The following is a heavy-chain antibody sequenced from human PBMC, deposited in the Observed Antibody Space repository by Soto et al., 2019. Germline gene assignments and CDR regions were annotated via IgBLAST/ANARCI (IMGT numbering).Heavy chain of an antibody. Sequence: QVQLVQSGAEVKKPGASVKVSCKASGYTFTSNWIHWVRRAPGQGLEWRGIINPSGGSTYYAQKFQGRGTWTRDTSTSTGYRELTSLTSEDTAVYYCARDHSISSSGAWWLDPWGQGTLVTVAA. CDR3: ARDHSISSSGAWWLDP. J-gene: IGHJ5*02. V-gene: IGHV1-46*01. CDR2: INPSGGST. D-gene: IGHD4-4*01. CDR1: GYTFTSNW.